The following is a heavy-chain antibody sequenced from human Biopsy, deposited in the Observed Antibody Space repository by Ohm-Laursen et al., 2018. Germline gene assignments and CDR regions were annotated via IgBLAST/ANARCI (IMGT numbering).Heavy chain of an antibody. Sequence: ASVKVSCKASSYTFTDYNIHWMRQAPGQGLEWLGYINYKTGATNYAQKFQGTVTMTRDTSISTAYLALGSLRSADTASYYCARDPLNGHKHFDYWGQGSLVTVSS. CDR2: INYKTGAT. D-gene: IGHD2-8*01. CDR3: ARDPLNGHKHFDY. J-gene: IGHJ4*02. CDR1: SYTFTDYN. V-gene: IGHV1-2*02.